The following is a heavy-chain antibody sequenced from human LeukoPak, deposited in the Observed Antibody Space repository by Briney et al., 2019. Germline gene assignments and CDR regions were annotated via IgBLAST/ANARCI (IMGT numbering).Heavy chain of an antibody. CDR2: DYVNGHT. V-gene: IGHV4-39*01. CDR1: GGSVSSTAHY. J-gene: IGHJ3*02. CDR3: ARLGGYNLSRNAFDI. Sequence: PSETLSLTCTFSGGSVSSTAHYWGWLRQTPGKGLEWIGNDYVNGHTYYNPSLKSRVTIVVETSKNEFSLKLSPVTAADTAVYYCARLGGYNLSRNAFDIWGRGTLVTVSS. D-gene: IGHD5-24*01.